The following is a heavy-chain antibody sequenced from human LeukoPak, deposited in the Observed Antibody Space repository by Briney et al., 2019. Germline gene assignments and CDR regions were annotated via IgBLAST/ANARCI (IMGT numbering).Heavy chain of an antibody. D-gene: IGHD2-21*02. CDR2: IYYSGST. Sequence: PSETLSLTCTVSGGSISSSSYYWGWIRQPPGKGLEWIESIYYSGSTYYNPSLKSRVTISVDTSKNQFSLKLSSVTAADTAVYYCARQRGDCYSVVWYFDLWGRGTLVTVSS. J-gene: IGHJ2*01. CDR3: ARQRGDCYSVVWYFDL. V-gene: IGHV4-39*07. CDR1: GGSISSSSYY.